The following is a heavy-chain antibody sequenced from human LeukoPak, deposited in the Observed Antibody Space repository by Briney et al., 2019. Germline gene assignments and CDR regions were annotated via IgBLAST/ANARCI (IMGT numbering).Heavy chain of an antibody. CDR2: IYPGDSDT. D-gene: IGHD5-18*01. J-gene: IGHJ4*02. Sequence: GESLKISCKGPGYSFTSYWIGWVRQMPGKGLEWSGIIYPGDSDTRYSPSFQGQVTISADKSISTAYLQWGSLKASHTAMYYCARQSSGYSYGFDYWGQGTLVTVSS. V-gene: IGHV5-51*01. CDR1: GYSFTSYW. CDR3: ARQSSGYSYGFDY.